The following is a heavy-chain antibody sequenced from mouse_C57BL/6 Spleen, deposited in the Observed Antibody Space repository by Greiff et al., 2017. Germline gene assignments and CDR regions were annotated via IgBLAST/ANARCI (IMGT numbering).Heavy chain of an antibody. CDR1: GYTFTSYW. CDR3: ARLEEEHFDY. V-gene: IGHV1-64*01. CDR2: IHPNSGST. Sequence: QVQLQQPGAELVKPGASVKLSCKASGYTFTSYWMHWVKQRPGQGLEWIGMIHPNSGSTNYNEKFKSKAKLTVDKSSSTAYMQLSSLTSEDSAVYYCARLEEEHFDYWGQGTTLTVSS. J-gene: IGHJ2*01.